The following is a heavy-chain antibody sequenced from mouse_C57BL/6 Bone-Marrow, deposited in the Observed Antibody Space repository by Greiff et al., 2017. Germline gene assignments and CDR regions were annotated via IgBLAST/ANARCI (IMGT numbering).Heavy chain of an antibody. CDR3: TISYYGISPFAY. J-gene: IGHJ3*01. Sequence: VKLQESGPELVRPGASVKISCKAPGYTFTSHWMQWVRQRPGQGLEWIGEIFPGSGSTYYNEKFKGKATLTVDKSSSTAYMQLSSLTSEDSAVYFCTISYYGISPFAYWGQGTLVTVSA. D-gene: IGHD1-1*01. V-gene: IGHV1-56*01. CDR1: GYTFTSHW. CDR2: IFPGSGST.